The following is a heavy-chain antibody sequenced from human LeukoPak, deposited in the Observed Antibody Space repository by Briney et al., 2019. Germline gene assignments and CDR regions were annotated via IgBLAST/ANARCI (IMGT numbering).Heavy chain of an antibody. V-gene: IGHV4-59*01. J-gene: IGHJ4*02. D-gene: IGHD6-6*01. CDR3: ARAHPYSSSSSFFGY. CDR1: GGSISSYY. CDR2: IYYSGST. Sequence: SETLSLTCTVSGGSISSYYWSWIRQPPGKGLEWIGYIYYSGSTNYNPSLKSRVTISVDTSKNQFSLKLSSVTAADTAVYYCARAHPYSSSSSFFGYWGQGTLVTVSS.